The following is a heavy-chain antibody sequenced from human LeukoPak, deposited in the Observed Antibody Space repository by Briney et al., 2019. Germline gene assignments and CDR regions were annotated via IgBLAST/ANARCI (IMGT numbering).Heavy chain of an antibody. J-gene: IGHJ5*02. CDR2: MNPNSGNT. V-gene: IGHV1-8*03. CDR1: GYTFTSYD. CDR3: ARVARQLAFP. Sequence: ASVKVSCKASGYTFTSYDINWVRQATGQGLEWMGWMNPNSGNTGYALKFQGRVTITRNTSISTAYMELSSLRSEDTAVYYCARVARQLAFPWGQGTLVTVSS. D-gene: IGHD6-6*01.